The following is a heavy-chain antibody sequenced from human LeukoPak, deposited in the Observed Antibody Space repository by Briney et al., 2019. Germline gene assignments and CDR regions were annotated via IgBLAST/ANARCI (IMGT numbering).Heavy chain of an antibody. D-gene: IGHD6-19*01. CDR3: TRAVAGHPD. J-gene: IGHJ4*02. CDR1: GVPFSNYY. Sequence: SETLSLACAVSGVPFSNYYWSWVRQSPRQGLEWIGEINHSGYTNYNPSLKSRVTMSIDTSKNQFSLILTSVTAADAGVYYCTRAVAGHPDWGQGTLVTVSS. CDR2: INHSGYT. V-gene: IGHV4-34*01.